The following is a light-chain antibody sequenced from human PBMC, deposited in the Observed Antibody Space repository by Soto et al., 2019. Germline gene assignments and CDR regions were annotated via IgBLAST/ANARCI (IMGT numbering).Light chain of an antibody. CDR1: QSVSSY. CDR2: DAS. Sequence: EIVLTQSPVTLSSSAGHRATLSCXASQSVSSYLAWYQQKPGQAPRLLIYDASNRATGIPARFSGTGSGTDFTLTINNLEPEDFAVYYCQVRTNWSIAFGRGTRLEIK. J-gene: IGKJ5*01. V-gene: IGKV3-11*01. CDR3: QVRTNWSIA.